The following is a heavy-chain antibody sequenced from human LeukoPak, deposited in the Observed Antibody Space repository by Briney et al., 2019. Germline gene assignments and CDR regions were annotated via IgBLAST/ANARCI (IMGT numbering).Heavy chain of an antibody. J-gene: IGHJ6*02. Sequence: GGSLRLSCAASGFTVSSNYMSWVRQAPGKGLEWVSSISSSSSYIYYADSVKGRFTISRDNAKNSLYLQMNSLRAEDTAVYYCARDPHDSSGYFYGMDVWGQGTTVTVSS. CDR1: GFTVSSNY. D-gene: IGHD3-22*01. CDR3: ARDPHDSSGYFYGMDV. CDR2: ISSSSSYI. V-gene: IGHV3-21*01.